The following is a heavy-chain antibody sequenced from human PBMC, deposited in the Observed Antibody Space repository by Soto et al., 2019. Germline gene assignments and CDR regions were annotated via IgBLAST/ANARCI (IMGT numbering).Heavy chain of an antibody. Sequence: QLVESGGGVVRPGTSLRLSCSASGFPFGSRAMHWVRQAPGKGLVWVAMISYDGKSTYYSAPVKGRFFISRDNSQNTLYLQMNSLTTEDTSLYYCARTLRLGSSFGFNACADDPFDVWGRGAMVTVSS. CDR1: GFPFGSRA. J-gene: IGHJ3*01. CDR2: ISYDGKST. V-gene: IGHV3-30*03. CDR3: ARTLRLGSSFGFNACADDPFDV. D-gene: IGHD3-16*01.